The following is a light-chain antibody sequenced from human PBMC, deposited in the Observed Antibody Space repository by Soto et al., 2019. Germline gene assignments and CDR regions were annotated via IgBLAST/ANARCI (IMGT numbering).Light chain of an antibody. V-gene: IGLV1-40*01. CDR1: SSNIGAGYD. Sequence: QPVLTQPPSVSGAPGQRVTISCTGSSSNIGAGYDVHWYQQLPGTAPKRLIYGNSNRPSGVPDRFSGSKSGTSASLAITGLQAEDEADYYCQSYDSSLSGFVVFGGGTKLTVL. J-gene: IGLJ2*01. CDR3: QSYDSSLSGFVV. CDR2: GNS.